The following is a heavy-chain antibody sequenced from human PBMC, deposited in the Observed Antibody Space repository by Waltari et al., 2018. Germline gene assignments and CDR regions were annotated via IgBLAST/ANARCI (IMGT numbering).Heavy chain of an antibody. J-gene: IGHJ6*02. D-gene: IGHD6-13*01. CDR1: GFPFSSYA. CDR2: ITYDGSNK. Sequence: QVQLVESGGGVVQPGRSLRLSCAASGFPFSSYAMHWVRQAPGTGLEWVAVITYDGSNKYYADSVKGRFTISRDNSKNTLYLQRNSLRAEDTAVYYCARDRPIAAAGILDVWGQGTTVTVSS. CDR3: ARDRPIAAAGILDV. V-gene: IGHV3-30-3*01.